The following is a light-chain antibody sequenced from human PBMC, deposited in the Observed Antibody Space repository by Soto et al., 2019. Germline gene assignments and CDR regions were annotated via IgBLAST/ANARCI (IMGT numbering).Light chain of an antibody. CDR2: GAS. Sequence: EIVMTQSPATLSVSPGERATLSCRASQSVSGNLAWYQQKPRQAPRLLIYGASTRATGIQARFSGSGSGTEFTLTISILQSEDFAVYYCQQYNNWPLWTFGQGTKVEIK. J-gene: IGKJ1*01. CDR1: QSVSGN. V-gene: IGKV3-15*01. CDR3: QQYNNWPLWT.